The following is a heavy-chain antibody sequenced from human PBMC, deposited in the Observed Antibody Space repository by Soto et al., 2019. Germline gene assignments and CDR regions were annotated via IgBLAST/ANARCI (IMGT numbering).Heavy chain of an antibody. V-gene: IGHV3-23*01. CDR2: ISGSGGST. D-gene: IGHD6-19*01. CDR3: SRRSSGCYFDY. Sequence: GGSLRLSCAASGFTFSSYAMSWVRQAPGKGLEWVSVISGSGGSTYYADSVKGRFTISRDNSKNTLYLQMNSLRAEDTAVYYCSRRSSGCYFDYWGQGNLVTVSS. J-gene: IGHJ4*02. CDR1: GFTFSSYA.